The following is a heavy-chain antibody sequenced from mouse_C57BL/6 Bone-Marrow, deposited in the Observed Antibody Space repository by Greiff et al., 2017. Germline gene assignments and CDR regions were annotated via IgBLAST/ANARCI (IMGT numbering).Heavy chain of an antibody. Sequence: VQLQQPGAELVKPGASVKSSCKASGYTFTSYWMHWVKQRPGQGLEWIGMIHPNSGSTNYNEKFKSKATLTVDKSSSTAYMQLSSLTSEDSAVYYCARYYGSSLYAMDYWGQGTSVTVSS. CDR2: IHPNSGST. CDR1: GYTFTSYW. CDR3: ARYYGSSLYAMDY. D-gene: IGHD1-1*01. V-gene: IGHV1-64*01. J-gene: IGHJ4*01.